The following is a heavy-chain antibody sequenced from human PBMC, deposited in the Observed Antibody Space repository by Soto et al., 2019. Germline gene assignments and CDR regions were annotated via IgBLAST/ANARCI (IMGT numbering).Heavy chain of an antibody. D-gene: IGHD2-21*02. CDR3: ARDTDDTYCGGDCSEGFDY. V-gene: IGHV3-11*01. Sequence: QVQLVESGGGLVKPGGSLRLSCAASGFTFSDYYMSWIRQAPGKGLEWVSYISSSGSTIYYADPVKGRFTISRHNAKNSLYLQMNSLRAEDTAVYYCARDTDDTYCGGDCSEGFDYWGQGTLVTVSS. CDR1: GFTFSDYY. J-gene: IGHJ4*02. CDR2: ISSSGSTI.